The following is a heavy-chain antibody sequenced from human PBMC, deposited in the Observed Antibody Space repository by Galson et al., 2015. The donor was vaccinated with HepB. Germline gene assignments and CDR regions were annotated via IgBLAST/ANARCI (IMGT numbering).Heavy chain of an antibody. Sequence: SLRLSCAASGFTFSSYAMHWVRQAPGKGLEYVSAISSNGGSTYYADSVKGRFTISRDNSKNTLYLQMSSLRAEDTAVYYCVKSYYDSSGAFDYWGQGTLVTVSS. CDR3: VKSYYDSSGAFDY. D-gene: IGHD3-22*01. CDR2: ISSNGGST. J-gene: IGHJ4*02. V-gene: IGHV3-64D*06. CDR1: GFTFSSYA.